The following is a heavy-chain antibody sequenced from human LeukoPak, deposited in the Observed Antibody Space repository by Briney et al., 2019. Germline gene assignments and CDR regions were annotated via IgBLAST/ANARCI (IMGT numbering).Heavy chain of an antibody. V-gene: IGHV4-39*01. CDR2: VYHTGAT. CDR1: GGSISSSSYY. CDR3: ARPPDLAATGY. Sequence: PSETLSLTCTVSGGSISSSSYYWGWIRQAPGKGLEWIGSVYHTGATYYNPSLKSRVSISVETSKNQFSLRLSSVTAADTSVYYCARPPDLAATGYWGQGILVIVSS. D-gene: IGHD2-15*01. J-gene: IGHJ4*02.